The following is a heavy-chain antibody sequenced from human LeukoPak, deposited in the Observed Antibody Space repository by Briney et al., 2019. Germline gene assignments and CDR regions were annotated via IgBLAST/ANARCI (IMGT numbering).Heavy chain of an antibody. V-gene: IGHV4-61*08. CDR1: GASVSSGGYY. D-gene: IGHD3-10*01. CDR3: ARRGGSGRSFDY. Sequence: SETLSPTCTVSGASVSSGGYYWSWLRQPPGKGLEWIGYIYYSGSTNYNPSLKSRVTISVDTSKNQFSLKVSSVTAADTAVYHCARRGGSGRSFDYWGQGTLVTVSS. J-gene: IGHJ4*02. CDR2: IYYSGST.